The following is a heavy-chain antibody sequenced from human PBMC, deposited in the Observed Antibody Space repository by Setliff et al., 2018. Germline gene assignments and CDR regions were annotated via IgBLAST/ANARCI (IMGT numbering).Heavy chain of an antibody. J-gene: IGHJ5*02. CDR1: GYTFTSYA. Sequence: ASVKVSCKVSGYTFTSYAMNWVRQAPGQGLEWMGWINTNTGNPTYAQGFTGRFVFSLDTSVSTAYLQISSLKAEDTAVYYCARGSVTIFGVVLSNWFDPWGQGTLVTVSS. CDR2: INTNTGNP. V-gene: IGHV7-4-1*02. CDR3: ARGSVTIFGVVLSNWFDP. D-gene: IGHD3-3*01.